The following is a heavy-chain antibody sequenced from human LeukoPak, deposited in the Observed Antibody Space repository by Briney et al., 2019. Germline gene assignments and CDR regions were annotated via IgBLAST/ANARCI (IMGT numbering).Heavy chain of an antibody. D-gene: IGHD5-12*01. CDR1: GGSFSGYF. J-gene: IGHJ4*02. CDR2: VNHSGNT. CDR3: AKAGYDLNFDY. Sequence: PSETLSLTCAVSGGSFSGYFWNWIRNPPGKGLEWIGEVNHSGNTNYNPSLKSRVTISLDTSKNHFSLKLSSVTAADTAVDLCAKAGYDLNFDYWGQGALVTVSS. V-gene: IGHV4-34*01.